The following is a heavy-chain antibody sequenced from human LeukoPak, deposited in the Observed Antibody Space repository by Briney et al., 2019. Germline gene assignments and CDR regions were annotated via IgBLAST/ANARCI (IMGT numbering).Heavy chain of an antibody. Sequence: PSETLSLTCTVSGGSISSSSYYWGWIRQPPGKGLEWIGSIYYSGSTYYNPPLKSRLTISIDTSKDQFSLKLSSVTAADTAVYYCARDLGDYWSGFRSYFFDYWGQGTLVTVSS. D-gene: IGHD3-3*01. CDR3: ARDLGDYWSGFRSYFFDY. V-gene: IGHV4-39*07. CDR1: GGSISSSSYY. CDR2: IYYSGST. J-gene: IGHJ4*02.